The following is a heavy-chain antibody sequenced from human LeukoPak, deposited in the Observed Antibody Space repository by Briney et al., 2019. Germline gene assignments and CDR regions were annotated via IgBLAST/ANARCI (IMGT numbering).Heavy chain of an antibody. V-gene: IGHV4-59*08. CDR3: ARHGYYDILTGYYYYYGMDV. D-gene: IGHD3-9*01. J-gene: IGHJ6*02. Sequence: PSETLSLTCTVSGGSISSYYWSWIRQPPGKGLEWIGYIYYSGSTNYSPSLKSRVTISVDTSKNQFSLKLSSVTAADTAVYYCARHGYYDILTGYYYYYGMDVWGQGTTVTVSS. CDR2: IYYSGST. CDR1: GGSISSYY.